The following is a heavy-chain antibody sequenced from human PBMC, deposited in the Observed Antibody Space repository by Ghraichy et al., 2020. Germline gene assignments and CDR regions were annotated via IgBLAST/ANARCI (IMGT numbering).Heavy chain of an antibody. V-gene: IGHV3-11*01. CDR2: ISSSGSTI. Sequence: GSLRLSCAASGFTFSDYYMSWIRQAPGKGLEWVSYISSSGSTIYYADSVKGRFTISRDNAKNSLYLQMNSLRAEDTAVYYCARGIATRGYYDFWSGYHTWGMDVWGQGTTVTVSS. CDR1: GFTFSDYY. J-gene: IGHJ6*02. CDR3: ARGIATRGYYDFWSGYHTWGMDV. D-gene: IGHD3-3*01.